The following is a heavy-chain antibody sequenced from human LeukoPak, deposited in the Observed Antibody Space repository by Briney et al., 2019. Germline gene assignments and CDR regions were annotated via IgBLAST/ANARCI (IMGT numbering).Heavy chain of an antibody. Sequence: GGSLRLSCAASGFTVSSNYMSWVRQAPGKGLEWVSSISSSSSYIYYADSVKGRFTISRDNAKNSLYLQMNSLRAEDTAVYYCARDFYYDSSGYYDYWGQGTLVTVSS. J-gene: IGHJ4*02. V-gene: IGHV3-21*01. D-gene: IGHD3-22*01. CDR3: ARDFYYDSSGYYDY. CDR1: GFTVSSNY. CDR2: ISSSSSYI.